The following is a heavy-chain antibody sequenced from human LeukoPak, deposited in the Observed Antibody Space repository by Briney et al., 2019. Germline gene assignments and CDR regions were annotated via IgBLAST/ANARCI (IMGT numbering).Heavy chain of an antibody. D-gene: IGHD3-9*01. V-gene: IGHV2-70*11. Sequence: SGPALVKPTQTLTLTCTFSGFSLSTSGMCVSWIRQPPGQALEWLARLDWDDDKYYSTSLKTRLTISKDTSKNQVVLTMTNMDPVDTATYYCARYYYDILTGYYFDYWGQGTLVTVSS. CDR1: GFSLSTSGMC. CDR3: ARYYYDILTGYYFDY. CDR2: LDWDDDK. J-gene: IGHJ4*02.